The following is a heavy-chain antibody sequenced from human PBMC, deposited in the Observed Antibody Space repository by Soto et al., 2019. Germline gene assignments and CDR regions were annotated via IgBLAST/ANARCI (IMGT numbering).Heavy chain of an antibody. CDR2: ISAYNGNT. D-gene: IGHD2-2*01. V-gene: IGHV1-18*01. Sequence: ASVKVSCKASGYTFTSYGISWVRQAPGQGLEWMGWISAYNGNTNYAQKLQGRVTMTTDTSTSTAYMELRSLRSDDTAVYYCARDPTYIVVVPARGMAVWGQGTTVTVSS. CDR3: ARDPTYIVVVPARGMAV. CDR1: GYTFTSYG. J-gene: IGHJ6*02.